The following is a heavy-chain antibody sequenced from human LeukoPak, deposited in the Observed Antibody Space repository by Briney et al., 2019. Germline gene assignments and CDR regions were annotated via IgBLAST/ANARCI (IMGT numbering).Heavy chain of an antibody. V-gene: IGHV7-4-1*02. D-gene: IGHD4-17*01. CDR2: INTITGNP. J-gene: IGHJ4*02. CDR3: ARLIYVDYRFFDN. Sequence: GASVKVSCKASGYNFTGYAINWVRQAPGQGLQWMGWINTITGNPTYAQDFTGRFVFSLDTSVSTAYLQISSLKAEDTAIYFCARLIYVDYRFFDNWGQGTLVTVSS. CDR1: GYNFTGYA.